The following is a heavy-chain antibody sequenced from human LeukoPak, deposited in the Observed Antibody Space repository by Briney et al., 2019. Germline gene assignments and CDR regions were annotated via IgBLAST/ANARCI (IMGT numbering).Heavy chain of an antibody. Sequence: SETLSLTCTVSGASVSAYYWTWIRQPPGKRLEWLGYIHDSGSANYNPSLNSRLTMSLDASKNQFSLKLSSVSAADTAVYYCVQVRLAGLFDPWGQGTLVTVSS. CDR2: IHDSGSA. V-gene: IGHV4-59*02. CDR1: GASVSAYY. J-gene: IGHJ5*02. D-gene: IGHD3-3*02. CDR3: VQVRLAGLFDP.